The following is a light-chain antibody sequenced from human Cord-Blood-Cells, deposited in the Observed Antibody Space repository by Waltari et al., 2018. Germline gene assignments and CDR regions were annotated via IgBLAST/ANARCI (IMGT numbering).Light chain of an antibody. V-gene: IGLV3-21*04. J-gene: IGLJ7*01. CDR1: NIGSKS. CDR2: YDS. CDR3: QVWDSSSDHAV. Sequence: SYVLTQPPSVSVAPGKTARITCGGKNIGSKSVHWYQQKPGQAPVLVIYYDSDRPSGIPERFSGSNSGNTATLTISRVEAGDEADYYCQVWDSSSDHAVFGGGTQLTVL.